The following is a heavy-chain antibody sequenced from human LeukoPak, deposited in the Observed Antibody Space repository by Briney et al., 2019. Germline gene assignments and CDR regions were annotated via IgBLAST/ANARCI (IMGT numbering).Heavy chain of an antibody. J-gene: IGHJ5*02. D-gene: IGHD3-3*01. CDR3: ARGYYDFWSVETNWFDP. V-gene: IGHV4-34*01. CDR1: GGSFSGYY. CDR2: INHSGST. Sequence: SETLSLTCAVYGGSFSGYYWSWIRQPPGKGLEWIGEINHSGSTNYNPSLKSRVTISVDTSKSQFSLKLSSVTAADTAVYYCARGYYDFWSVETNWFDPWGQGTLVTVSS.